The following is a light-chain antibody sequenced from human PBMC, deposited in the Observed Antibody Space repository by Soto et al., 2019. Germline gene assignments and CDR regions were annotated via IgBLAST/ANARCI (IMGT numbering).Light chain of an antibody. CDR1: QSVSSY. V-gene: IGKV3-11*01. J-gene: IGKJ5*01. Sequence: EIVLTQSPATLSLSPGERATLSCRASQSVSSYLAWYQQKPGQAPRLLIYDASNRATGIPARFSGSGSGTDFTLTISSLETEDFEVYYCQQRSNWGRITFGQGTRLEIK. CDR3: QQRSNWGRIT. CDR2: DAS.